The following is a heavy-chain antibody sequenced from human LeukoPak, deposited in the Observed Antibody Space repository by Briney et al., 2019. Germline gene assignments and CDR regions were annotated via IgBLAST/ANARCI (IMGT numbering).Heavy chain of an antibody. CDR1: GGSISSGGYY. Sequence: PSQTLSLTCTVSGGSISSGGYYWSWIRQHPGKGLEWIGYIYYSGSTYYNPSLKSRVTISVDTSKNQFSLKLSSVTAADTAVYYCAKTPYDFWSGYLDYWGQGTLVTVSS. CDR2: IYYSGST. D-gene: IGHD3-3*01. CDR3: AKTPYDFWSGYLDY. V-gene: IGHV4-31*03. J-gene: IGHJ4*02.